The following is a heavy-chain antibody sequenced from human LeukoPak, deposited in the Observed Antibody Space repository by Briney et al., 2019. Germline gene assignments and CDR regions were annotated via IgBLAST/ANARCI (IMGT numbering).Heavy chain of an antibody. CDR3: AKDRRGGPPSWSFDL. J-gene: IGHJ2*01. Sequence: GGSLRLSCAASGFTFSSYAMTWVRQAPGKGLEWVSAISGSGGGTYYADSVKGRFTISRDSSKNALFLHMNTLRAENTAIYYCAKDRRGGPPSWSFDLGGRAPLVTVS. V-gene: IGHV3-23*01. CDR2: ISGSGGGT. CDR1: GFTFSSYA. D-gene: IGHD3-16*01.